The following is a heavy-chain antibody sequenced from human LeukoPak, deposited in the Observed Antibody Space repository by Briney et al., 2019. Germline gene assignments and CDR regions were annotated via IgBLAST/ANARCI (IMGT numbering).Heavy chain of an antibody. CDR2: IKKDGSEK. V-gene: IGHV3-7*03. J-gene: IGHJ4*02. CDR1: GFTFSSYW. D-gene: IGHD3-9*01. CDR3: ARYYDILTGYSTFDY. Sequence: GGSLRLSCAASGFTFSSYWMSWVRQAPGKGLEWVANIKKDGSEKYYVDSVKGRFTISRDNAKNSLYLQMNSLRAEDTAVHYCARYYDILTGYSTFDYWGQGTLVTVSS.